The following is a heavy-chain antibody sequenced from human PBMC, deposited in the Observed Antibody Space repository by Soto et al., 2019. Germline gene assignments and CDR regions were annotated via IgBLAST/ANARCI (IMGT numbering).Heavy chain of an antibody. CDR1: GFTFDDYA. J-gene: IGHJ4*02. V-gene: IGHV3-9*01. Sequence: EVQLVESGGGLVQPGRSLRLSCAASGFTFDDYAMHWVRQAPGKGLEWVSGISWNSGSIGYADSVQGRFTISRDNAKNSLYLQMNSLRAEDTALYYCAKDGLMGYYDYIWGSYHLDYWGQGTLVTVSS. D-gene: IGHD3-16*02. CDR2: ISWNSGSI. CDR3: AKDGLMGYYDYIWGSYHLDY.